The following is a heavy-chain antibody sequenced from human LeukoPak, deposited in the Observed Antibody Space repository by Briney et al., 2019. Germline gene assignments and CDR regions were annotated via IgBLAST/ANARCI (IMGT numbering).Heavy chain of an antibody. Sequence: SVKVSCKASGGTFSSYAISWVRQAPGQGLEWMGGIIPIFGTANYAQKFQGRVTITADESTSTAYMELSSLRSEDTAVYCCASHARLGGLFDYWGQGTLVTVSS. J-gene: IGHJ4*02. CDR2: IIPIFGTA. D-gene: IGHD3-16*01. CDR3: ASHARLGGLFDY. V-gene: IGHV1-69*13. CDR1: GGTFSSYA.